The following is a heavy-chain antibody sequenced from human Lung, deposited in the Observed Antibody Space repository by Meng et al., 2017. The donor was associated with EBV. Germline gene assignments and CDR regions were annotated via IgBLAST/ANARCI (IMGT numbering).Heavy chain of an antibody. Sequence: GQLRAPGPGPGKPPGTLSLSCAFSGGTTSRSNGWSWVRPPPGKGLEWIGEIYHSGSTNYNPSLKSRVTISVDKSKNQFSLKLSSVTAADTAVYYCARARSIAAAVIDYWGQGTLVTVSS. D-gene: IGHD6-13*01. CDR1: GGTTSRSNG. CDR3: ARARSIAAAVIDY. J-gene: IGHJ4*02. V-gene: IGHV4-4*03. CDR2: IYHSGST.